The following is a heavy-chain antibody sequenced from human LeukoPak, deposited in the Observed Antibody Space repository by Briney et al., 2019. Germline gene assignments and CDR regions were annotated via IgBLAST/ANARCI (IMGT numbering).Heavy chain of an antibody. CDR2: TNSGGATT. Sequence: PGRSLRLSCATSGFPFSDFSMSWVRQAPGKGLEWLSTTNSGGATTDYAESVKGRFTISRDNSKNILYLQMSSLRVEDTAMYYCAKQSYARSLGEGGPGTLVTVSS. D-gene: IGHD2-8*01. CDR3: AKQSYARSLGE. J-gene: IGHJ4*02. CDR1: GFPFSDFS. V-gene: IGHV3-23*01.